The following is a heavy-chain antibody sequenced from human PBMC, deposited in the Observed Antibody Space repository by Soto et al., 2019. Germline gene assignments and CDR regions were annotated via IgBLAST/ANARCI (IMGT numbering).Heavy chain of an antibody. V-gene: IGHV3-73*01. J-gene: IGHJ4*02. D-gene: IGHD6-19*01. Sequence: EVPLVESGGGLVQPGGSLKLSCAASGFTFSGSAMHWVRQASGKGLEWVGRIRSKANSYATAYAASVKGRFTISRDDSKNTAYLQMNSLKTEDTAVYYCTRHSSGWPYFDYWGQGTLVTVSS. CDR3: TRHSSGWPYFDY. CDR1: GFTFSGSA. CDR2: IRSKANSYAT.